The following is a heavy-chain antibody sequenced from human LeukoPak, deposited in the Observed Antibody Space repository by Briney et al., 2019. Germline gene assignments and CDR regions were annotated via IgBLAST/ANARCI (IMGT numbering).Heavy chain of an antibody. D-gene: IGHD1-26*01. CDR2: IYHSGSA. J-gene: IGHJ4*02. CDR1: GYSISSGYQ. V-gene: IGHV4-38-2*01. CDR3: ARWTGSYASGFDY. Sequence: PSETLSLTCAVSGYSISSGYQWAWIRQPPGKTLEWVGSIYHSGSAHYNPSLKSRVTISVDRSNNQFSLRLSSVTAADTAVYYCARWTGSYASGFDYWGQGTLVTVSS.